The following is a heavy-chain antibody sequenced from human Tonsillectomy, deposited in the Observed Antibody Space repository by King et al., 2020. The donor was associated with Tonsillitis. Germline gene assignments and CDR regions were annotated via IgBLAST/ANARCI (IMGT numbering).Heavy chain of an antibody. CDR1: GFTFISCA. CDR2: ISGSAGGT. CDR3: AKGWVEMDA. Sequence: VQLVESGGGLVQPGGSLRLSCAASGFTFISCAMTWVRQAPGMRLEWVSAISGSAGGTYYADSVKGRFTISRDNSKNTLYLQMNILRAEDTAVYYCAKGWVEMDAWGQGTLVTVSS. V-gene: IGHV3-23*04. J-gene: IGHJ4*02. D-gene: IGHD5-24*01.